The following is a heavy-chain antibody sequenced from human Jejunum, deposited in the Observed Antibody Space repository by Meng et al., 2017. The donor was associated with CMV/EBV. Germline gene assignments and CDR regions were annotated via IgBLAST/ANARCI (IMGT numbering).Heavy chain of an antibody. V-gene: IGHV1-2*04. CDR1: GYTFTGYY. CDR2: INPNSGGT. CDR3: ARDWEGSWAVFDY. Sequence: QVQLVQSGAEVKKPGASVKVSCKASGYTFTGYYMHWVRQAPGQGLEWMGRINPNSGGTNYAQKFQGWVTMTRDTSISTAYMELSRLRSDDTAVYYCARDWEGSWAVFDYWGQGTLVTFYS. J-gene: IGHJ4*02. D-gene: IGHD6-13*01.